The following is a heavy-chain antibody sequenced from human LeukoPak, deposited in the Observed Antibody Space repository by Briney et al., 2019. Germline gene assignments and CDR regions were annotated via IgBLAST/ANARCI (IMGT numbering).Heavy chain of an antibody. Sequence: GASVKVSCKASGYTFTGYYMHWVRQAPGQGLERMGRINPNSGGTNYAQKFQGRVTMTRDTSISTTYMELSRLRSDDTAVYYCARSYDTSGYYPYYFDYWGQGTLVTVSS. CDR2: INPNSGGT. V-gene: IGHV1-2*06. CDR1: GYTFTGYY. J-gene: IGHJ4*02. CDR3: ARSYDTSGYYPYYFDY. D-gene: IGHD3-22*01.